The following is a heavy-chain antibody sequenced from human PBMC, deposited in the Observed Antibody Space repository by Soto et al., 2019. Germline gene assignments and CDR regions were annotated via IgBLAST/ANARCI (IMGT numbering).Heavy chain of an antibody. CDR3: ARELRGNPGADY. CDR2: ISSGGSTV. Sequence: VGSLRLSCAASGFTFSNYEMIWVRQAPGKGLEWVSYISSGGSTVYYADSVKGRFTISRDNAKNSLYLQMNSLRAEDTAVYYCARELRGNPGADYWGQGSLVTVSS. V-gene: IGHV3-48*03. J-gene: IGHJ4*02. CDR1: GFTFSNYE. D-gene: IGHD4-17*01.